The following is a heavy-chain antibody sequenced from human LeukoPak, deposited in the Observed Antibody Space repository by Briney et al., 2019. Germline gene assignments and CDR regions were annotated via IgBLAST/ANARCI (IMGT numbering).Heavy chain of an antibody. CDR2: INHSGST. V-gene: IGHV4-34*01. CDR1: GGSFSGYY. D-gene: IGHD6-13*01. Sequence: SETLSLTCAVYGGSFSGYYWSWIRQPPGKGLEWIGEINHSGSTNYNPSLKSRVTISVDTSKNQFSRKLSSVTAADTAVYYCARGAAGDIAAAGADYYYGVDVWGQGTTVSVSS. J-gene: IGHJ6*02. CDR3: ARGAAGDIAAAGADYYYGVDV.